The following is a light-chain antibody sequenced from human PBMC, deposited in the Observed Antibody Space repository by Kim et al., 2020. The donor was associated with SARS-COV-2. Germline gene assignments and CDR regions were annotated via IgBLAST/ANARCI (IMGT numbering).Light chain of an antibody. J-gene: IGKJ1*01. Sequence: EIVMTQSPSSLSVSVGDRVTITCRASQDISNYLAWFQQKPGKAPKLLIYAASAWQPGFPSRFSGSGSGTDFTLTVTSLQPEDVASYYCKNCDSAPRTFWQGTQGDI. CDR3: KNCDSAPRT. V-gene: IGKV1-27*01. CDR1: QDISNY. CDR2: AAS.